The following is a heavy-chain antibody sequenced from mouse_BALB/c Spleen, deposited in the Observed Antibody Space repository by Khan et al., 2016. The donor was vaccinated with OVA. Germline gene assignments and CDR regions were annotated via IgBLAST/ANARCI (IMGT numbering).Heavy chain of an antibody. V-gene: IGHV1-63*02. CDR2: IYTYPGGGHT. J-gene: IGHJ1*01. CDR1: GYTFTNYW. CDR3: ARWATWYFDF. D-gene: IGHD3-1*01. Sequence: QVQLKQSGAELVRPGTSVKISCKASGYTFTNYWLGWLKKRPGLGLEWIGDIYTYPGGGHTNYNERFKAKATLTADTSSSTAYMSLSILTSEDSAVYFCARWATWYFDFWGACTTVTVSS.